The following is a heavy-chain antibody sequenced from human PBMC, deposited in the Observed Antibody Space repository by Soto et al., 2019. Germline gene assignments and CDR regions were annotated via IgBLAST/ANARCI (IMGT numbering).Heavy chain of an antibody. D-gene: IGHD1-26*01. J-gene: IGHJ1*01. V-gene: IGHV1-69*12. CDR2: IIPIFGTA. CDR3: ARNDGELPQHGYFQH. Sequence: QVQLVQSGAEVKKPGSSVKVSCKASGGTFSSYAISWVRQAPGQGLEWMGGIIPIFGTANYAQKFQGRVTILVDSSTXTAYMELSSLRSEDTAVYYCARNDGELPQHGYFQHWGQGTLVTVSS. CDR1: GGTFSSYA.